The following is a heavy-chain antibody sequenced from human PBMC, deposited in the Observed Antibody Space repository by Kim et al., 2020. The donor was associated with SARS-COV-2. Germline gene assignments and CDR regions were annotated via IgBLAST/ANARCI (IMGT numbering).Heavy chain of an antibody. CDR2: INTNTGNP. CDR3: ARARAGIVVVPAAMNWYFDL. Sequence: ASVKVSCKASGYTFTSYAMNWVRQAPGQGLEWMGWINTNTGNPTYAQGFTGRFVFPLDTSVSTAYLQISSLKAEDTAVYYCARARAGIVVVPAAMNWYFDLWGRGTLVTVSS. CDR1: GYTFTSYA. V-gene: IGHV7-4-1*02. J-gene: IGHJ2*01. D-gene: IGHD2-2*01.